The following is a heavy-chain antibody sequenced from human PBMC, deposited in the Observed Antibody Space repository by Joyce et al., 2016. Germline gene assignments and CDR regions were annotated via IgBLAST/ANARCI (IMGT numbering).Heavy chain of an antibody. D-gene: IGHD2-8*01. CDR1: GHTFSSYT. J-gene: IGHJ4*02. CDR2: ISISGNDI. Sequence: EVQLVESGGGVAQPGGSLRLSCVGSGHTFSSYTMYWVRQAPGKGLEWIAYISISGNDIYYADSVNGRFTISRDNAKNSLFLQMSSLGGEDTGVYYCVTNGVSPDWGQGTLITVSS. V-gene: IGHV3-48*01. CDR3: VTNGVSPD.